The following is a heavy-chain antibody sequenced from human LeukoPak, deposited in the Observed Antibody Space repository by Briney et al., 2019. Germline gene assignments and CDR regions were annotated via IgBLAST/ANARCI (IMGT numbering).Heavy chain of an antibody. J-gene: IGHJ3*01. Sequence: ASVKVSCKASGGTFSSYAISWVRQAPGQGLEWMGGIIPIFGTANYAQKFQGRVTITADESTSTAYMELSSLRSEDTAVYYCARGLSAGAAFDFWGQGTMVTVSS. V-gene: IGHV1-69*13. CDR1: GGTFSSYA. CDR3: ARGLSAGAAFDF. D-gene: IGHD2/OR15-2a*01. CDR2: IIPIFGTA.